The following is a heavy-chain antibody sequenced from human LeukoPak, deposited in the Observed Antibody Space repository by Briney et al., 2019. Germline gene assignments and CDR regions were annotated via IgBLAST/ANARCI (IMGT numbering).Heavy chain of an antibody. CDR1: GLTFSSYA. V-gene: IGHV3-23*01. Sequence: GGSLRLSCAASGLTFSSYAMSWVRQAPGKGLEWVSAISGSGGSTYYADSVKGRFTISRDNSKNTLYLQMNSLRAEDTAVYYCAKDGFVGDAFDIWGQGTMVTVSS. CDR2: ISGSGGST. J-gene: IGHJ3*02. CDR3: AKDGFVGDAFDI. D-gene: IGHD3-16*01.